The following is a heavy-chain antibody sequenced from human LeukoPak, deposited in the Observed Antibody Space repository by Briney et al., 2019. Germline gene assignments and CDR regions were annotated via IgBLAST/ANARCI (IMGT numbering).Heavy chain of an antibody. V-gene: IGHV4-34*01. J-gene: IGHJ5*02. Sequence: SETLSLTCAVSGGSFSGYYWTRIRQTPGKGLEWIGEINQSADTNYNPSLKSRVTMSVDTSKKHFSLKMTSVTAADTAFYFCTRGAGYCSSTTCSNWFDPWGQGTLVTVSS. CDR2: INQSADT. CDR1: GGSFSGYY. D-gene: IGHD2-2*01. CDR3: TRGAGYCSSTTCSNWFDP.